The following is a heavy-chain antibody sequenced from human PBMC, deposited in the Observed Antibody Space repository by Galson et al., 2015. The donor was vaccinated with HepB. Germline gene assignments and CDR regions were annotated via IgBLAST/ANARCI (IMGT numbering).Heavy chain of an antibody. CDR3: AKVSYSSSWAPGSFGY. Sequence: SLRLSCAASGFTFSSYAMSWVRQAPGKGLEWVSAISGSGGSTYYADSVKGRFTISRDNSKNTLYLQMNSLRAEDTAVYYCAKVSYSSSWAPGSFGYWGQGTLVTVSS. D-gene: IGHD6-13*01. V-gene: IGHV3-23*01. J-gene: IGHJ4*02. CDR2: ISGSGGST. CDR1: GFTFSSYA.